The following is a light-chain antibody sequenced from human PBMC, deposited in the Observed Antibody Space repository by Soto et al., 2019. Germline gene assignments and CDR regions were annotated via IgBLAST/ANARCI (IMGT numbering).Light chain of an antibody. Sequence: EIVLSQTPGTLSLSPGERATLSCRASQSVSSTYLSWYQQKPGQAPRLLIYAASSRETGIPDTFSGSGSGTDFTLTISRLEPEDFAVYYCQQYDSSPYTFGQGTNLEIK. J-gene: IGKJ2*01. CDR3: QQYDSSPYT. CDR1: QSVSSTY. V-gene: IGKV3-20*01. CDR2: AAS.